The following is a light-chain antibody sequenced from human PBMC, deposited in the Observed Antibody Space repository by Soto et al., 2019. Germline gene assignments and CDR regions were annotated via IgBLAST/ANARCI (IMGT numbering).Light chain of an antibody. CDR1: NSDVGGYNY. Sequence: QSALTQPASVFGSPGQSITISCTGTNSDVGGYNYVSWYQQRPGKAPKLIISEVSARPSGVSNRFSGSKSGNTASLTISGLQAEDAADYFCSSYTSRSTLVFGVGTKLTVL. J-gene: IGLJ3*02. CDR3: SSYTSRSTLV. CDR2: EVS. V-gene: IGLV2-14*01.